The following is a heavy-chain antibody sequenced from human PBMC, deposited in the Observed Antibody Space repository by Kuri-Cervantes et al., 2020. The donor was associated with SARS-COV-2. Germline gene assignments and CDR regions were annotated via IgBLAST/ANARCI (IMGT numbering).Heavy chain of an antibody. CDR1: GFTFSSYG. CDR2: ISSSSSYI. V-gene: IGHV3-21*01. J-gene: IGHJ4*02. D-gene: IGHD6-13*01. CDR3: ARGGWIAATDYFDY. Sequence: GESLKISCATSGFTFSSYGMHWVRQAPGKGPEWVSSISSSSSYIYYADSVKGRFTISRDNAKNSLYLQMNSLRAEDTAVYYCARGGWIAATDYFDYWGQGTLVTVSS.